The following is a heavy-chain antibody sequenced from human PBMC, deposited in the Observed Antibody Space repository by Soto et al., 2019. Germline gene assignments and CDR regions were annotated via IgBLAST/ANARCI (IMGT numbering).Heavy chain of an antibody. CDR3: ARSQGSSTSLEIYYYYYYGMDV. CDR1: GGTFSRYA. Sequence: QVQLVQSGAEVKKPGSSGKVSCKASGGTFSRYAISWVRQAPGPGLEWRGGIIPISDTTNYAQKFQGRVTITADESTSTAYMELSSLRSEDTAVYYCARSQGSSTSLEIYYYYYYGMDVWGQGTTVTVSS. D-gene: IGHD2-2*01. V-gene: IGHV1-69*01. CDR2: IIPISDTT. J-gene: IGHJ6*02.